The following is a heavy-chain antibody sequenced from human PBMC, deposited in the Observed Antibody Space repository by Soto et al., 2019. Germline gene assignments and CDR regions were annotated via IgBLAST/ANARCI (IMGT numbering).Heavy chain of an antibody. Sequence: GASVKVSCKTSGYTFSNYGITWVRQAPGQPLEWLGWISLYSDGTNYAQKFQGRVSMTTDTSTTTAYMELRSLRVDDTAIYYCAKSFCSSSSCFFLWVDPWGPGTLVTVSS. CDR3: AKSFCSSSSCFFLWVDP. CDR2: ISLYSDGT. CDR1: GYTFSNYG. D-gene: IGHD2-2*01. V-gene: IGHV1-18*01. J-gene: IGHJ5*02.